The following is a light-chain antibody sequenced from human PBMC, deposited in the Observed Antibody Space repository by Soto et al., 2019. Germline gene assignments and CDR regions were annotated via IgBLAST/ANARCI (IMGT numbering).Light chain of an antibody. Sequence: PSTRTECVWISVTIASRASQTISSWLAWYQQKPGKAPKLLIYAASTLKSGVPSRFSGSGSRTEFTLTITRLPCDDFATYYGEPYNAYSRVGQGTRLEIK. J-gene: IGKJ5*01. V-gene: IGKV1-5*01. CDR3: EPYNAYSR. CDR1: QTISSW. CDR2: AAS.